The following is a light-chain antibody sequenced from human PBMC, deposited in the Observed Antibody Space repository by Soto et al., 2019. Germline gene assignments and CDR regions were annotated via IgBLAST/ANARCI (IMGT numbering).Light chain of an antibody. V-gene: IGKV3D-20*01. Sequence: EIVLTQSPATLSLSPGERATLSCGASQSVSSIYLAWYQQKPGLAPRLLIYDVSNRFTGIPDRFSGSGSGTDFTLTITRLEPEDSAVYYCQQYESTPPTFGQGTKLEIK. CDR3: QQYESTPPT. CDR2: DVS. CDR1: QSVSSIY. J-gene: IGKJ2*01.